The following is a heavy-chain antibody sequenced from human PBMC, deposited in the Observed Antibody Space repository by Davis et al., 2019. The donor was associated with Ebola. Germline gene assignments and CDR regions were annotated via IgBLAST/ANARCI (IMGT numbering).Heavy chain of an antibody. CDR3: ARDPGSTYYGAYFDY. Sequence: GESLKISCAASGFTFSSYSMNWVRQTPGKGLEWVSYISRGASTIYYADSVKGRFAISRDNAKNSLYLQMNSLTDEDTAVYYCARDPGSTYYGAYFDYWGQGTLVTVSA. CDR2: ISRGASTI. J-gene: IGHJ4*02. D-gene: IGHD1-26*01. CDR1: GFTFSSYS. V-gene: IGHV3-48*02.